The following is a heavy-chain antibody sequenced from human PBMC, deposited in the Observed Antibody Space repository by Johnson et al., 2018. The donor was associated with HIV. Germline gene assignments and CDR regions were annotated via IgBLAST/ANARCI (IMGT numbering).Heavy chain of an antibody. CDR3: ARDNREWQTGTKGDAFDI. J-gene: IGHJ3*02. V-gene: IGHV3-30-3*01. Sequence: QVQLVESGGGLVQPGGYLRLSCAASGFTFSSYAMHWVRQAPGKGLEWVAVISYDGNNKYYADSVKDRFTISRDNSKNTLYLQMNSLRPEDTAVYYCARDNREWQTGTKGDAFDIWGQGTMVTVSS. D-gene: IGHD1-7*01. CDR1: GFTFSSYA. CDR2: ISYDGNNK.